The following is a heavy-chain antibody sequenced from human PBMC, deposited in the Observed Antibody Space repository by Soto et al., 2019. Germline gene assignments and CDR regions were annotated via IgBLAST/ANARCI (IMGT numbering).Heavy chain of an antibody. CDR2: MNPNSGNT. V-gene: IGHV1-8*01. D-gene: IGHD3-22*01. CDR3: ARVGYYYDSSGYYLSFDY. CDR1: GYSFTSYD. J-gene: IGHJ4*01. Sequence: ALVRVWCEASGYSFTSYDINLVRQATGQGLEWMGWMNPNSGNTGYAQKFQGRVTMTRNTSISTAYMELSSLRSEDTAVYYCARVGYYYDSSGYYLSFDYWG.